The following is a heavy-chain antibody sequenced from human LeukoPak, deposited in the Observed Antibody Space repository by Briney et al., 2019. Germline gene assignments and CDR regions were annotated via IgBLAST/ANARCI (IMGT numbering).Heavy chain of an antibody. CDR3: ARWAHHDYVWGSYRPKAGYAFDI. CDR1: GGTFSSYA. D-gene: IGHD3-16*02. Sequence: SVKVSCKASGGTFSSYAISWVRQAPGQGLERMGGIIPIFGTANYAQKLQGRVTITTDESTSTAYMELSSLRSEDTAVYYCARWAHHDYVWGSYRPKAGYAFDIWGQGTMVTVSS. J-gene: IGHJ3*02. V-gene: IGHV1-69*05. CDR2: IIPIFGTA.